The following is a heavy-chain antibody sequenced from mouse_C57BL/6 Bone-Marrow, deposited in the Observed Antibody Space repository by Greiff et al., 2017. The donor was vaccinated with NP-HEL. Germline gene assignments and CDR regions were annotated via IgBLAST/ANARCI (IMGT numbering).Heavy chain of an antibody. D-gene: IGHD3-2*02. V-gene: IGHV1-50*01. Sequence: VQLQQPGAELVKPGASVKLSCKASGYTFTSYWMQWVKQRPGQGLEWIGEIDPSDSYTNYNQKFKGKATLTVDTSSSTAYMQLSSLTSEDSAVYYCARGRDSSGYGFAYWGQGTLVTVSA. CDR1: GYTFTSYW. CDR3: ARGRDSSGYGFAY. J-gene: IGHJ3*01. CDR2: IDPSDSYT.